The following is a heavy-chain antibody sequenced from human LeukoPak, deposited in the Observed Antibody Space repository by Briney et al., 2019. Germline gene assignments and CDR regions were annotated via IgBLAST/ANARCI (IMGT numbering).Heavy chain of an antibody. V-gene: IGHV3-48*03. CDR3: ARVSYGSGSYYSAPDY. Sequence: GGSLRLSCAASGFTFSSYEMNWVRQAPGKGLEWVSYISSSGSTIYYADSVKGRFTISRDNAKNSLYLQMNGLRAEDTAVYYCARVSYGSGSYYSAPDYWGQGTLVTVSS. D-gene: IGHD3-10*01. CDR2: ISSSGSTI. J-gene: IGHJ4*02. CDR1: GFTFSSYE.